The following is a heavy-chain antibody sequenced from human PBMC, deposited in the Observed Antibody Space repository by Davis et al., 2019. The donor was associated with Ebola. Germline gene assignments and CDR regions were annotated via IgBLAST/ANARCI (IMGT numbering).Heavy chain of an antibody. CDR3: ARQPPRTYYYGSGNEGGYYFDY. Sequence: MPSETLSLTCAVYGGSFSGYYWSWIRQPPGKGLEWIGEINHSGSTYYNPSLKSRVTISVDTSKNQFSLKLSSVTAADTAVYYCARQPPRTYYYGSGNEGGYYFDYWGQGTLVTVSS. CDR1: GGSFSGYY. CDR2: INHSGST. J-gene: IGHJ4*02. V-gene: IGHV4-34*01. D-gene: IGHD3-10*01.